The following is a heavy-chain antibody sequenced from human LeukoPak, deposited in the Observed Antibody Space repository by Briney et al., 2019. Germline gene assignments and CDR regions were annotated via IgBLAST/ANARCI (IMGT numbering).Heavy chain of an antibody. V-gene: IGHV3-7*01. Sequence: PGGSLRLSCAASGFNFSNYVMSWVRQAPGKGLEWVANIRPDGSEKYYVDSVKGRFTISRDNGKNSLYLQMNSLRADDTAVYYCAELGITMIGGVWGKGTTVTISS. J-gene: IGHJ6*04. CDR2: IRPDGSEK. CDR1: GFNFSNYV. D-gene: IGHD3-10*02. CDR3: AELGITMIGGV.